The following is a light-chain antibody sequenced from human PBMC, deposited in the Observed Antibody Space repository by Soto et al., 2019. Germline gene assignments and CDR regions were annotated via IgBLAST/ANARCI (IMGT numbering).Light chain of an antibody. CDR3: AAWDDSLNGVV. CDR2: SNN. Sequence: QSVLTQPPSASGTPGQRVTISCSGSSSNIGSNTVNWYQQLPGTAPKLLIYSNNQRPSGVPDRVSGSKSGTSASLAISGLQSEDEADYYCAAWDDSLNGVVFGVGTKLTVL. J-gene: IGLJ2*01. V-gene: IGLV1-44*01. CDR1: SSNIGSNT.